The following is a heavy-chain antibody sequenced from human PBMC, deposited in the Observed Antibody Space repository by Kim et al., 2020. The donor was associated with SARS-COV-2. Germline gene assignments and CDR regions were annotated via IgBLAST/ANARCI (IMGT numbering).Heavy chain of an antibody. CDR3: ARAYCSSTSCYWDI. CDR2: IYYSGST. Sequence: SETLSLTCTVSGGSISSSSYYWGWIRQPPGKGLEWIGTIYYSGSTSYNPSLKSRVTISVDTSKSQFSLKLTSVTAADTAVYYCARAYCSSTSCYWDIWGQGTMVTVSS. J-gene: IGHJ3*02. CDR1: GGSISSSSYY. D-gene: IGHD2-2*01. V-gene: IGHV4-39*01.